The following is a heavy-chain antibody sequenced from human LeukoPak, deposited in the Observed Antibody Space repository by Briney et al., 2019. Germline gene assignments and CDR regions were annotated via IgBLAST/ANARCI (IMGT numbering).Heavy chain of an antibody. CDR3: ARLNGRLEGRNWLGP. CDR2: IYPGDSQT. D-gene: IGHD1-26*01. Sequence: GESLKISCQGSGYIFNNYWIAWVRHKPGQGLEWMGIIYPGDSQTMYSPSFQGQIIISADKSIRSAYLQLTSLKTSDTAMYYCARLNGRLEGRNWLGPWGQGTLVTVSS. CDR1: GYIFNNYW. J-gene: IGHJ5*02. V-gene: IGHV5-51*01.